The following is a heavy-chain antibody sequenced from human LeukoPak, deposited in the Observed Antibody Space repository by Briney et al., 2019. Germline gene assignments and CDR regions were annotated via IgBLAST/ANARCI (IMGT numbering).Heavy chain of an antibody. CDR1: GFSISSGYY. D-gene: IGHD2-8*01. V-gene: IGHV4-38-2*02. J-gene: IGHJ4*02. CDR3: ARAYGHIVLMEQ. Sequence: SETLSLTCTVSGFSISSGYYWGWIRQPPGKGLEWIGNIYHSGSTYYNPSLKSRVTISVDTSKNQFSLKLSSVTAADTAVYYCARAYGHIVLMEQWGQGTLVTVSS. CDR2: IYHSGST.